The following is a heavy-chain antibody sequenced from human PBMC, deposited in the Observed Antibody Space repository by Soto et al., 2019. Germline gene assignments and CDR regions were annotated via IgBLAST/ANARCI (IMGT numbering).Heavy chain of an antibody. CDR3: ARGYRISMVILTTNYFDS. CDR2: IHHGGST. Sequence: SETLSLTCAVNGGPFGGFYWTWIRQSPVKGLEWISEIHHGGSTNYNPSLKSRVTMSLDTSKNQFSLKLTSVTAADTAVYYCARGYRISMVILTTNYFDSWGQGTPVTVSS. D-gene: IGHD3-10*01. J-gene: IGHJ4*02. V-gene: IGHV4-34*01. CDR1: GGPFGGFY.